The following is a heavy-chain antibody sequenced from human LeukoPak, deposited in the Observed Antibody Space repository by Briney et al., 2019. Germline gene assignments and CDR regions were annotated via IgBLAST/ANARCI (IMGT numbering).Heavy chain of an antibody. CDR3: ARDNSGGAFDI. D-gene: IGHD1-26*01. CDR2: IYYSGST. J-gene: IGHJ3*02. CDR1: GGSISSSSYY. V-gene: IGHV4-61*01. Sequence: PSETLSLTCTVSGGSISSSSYYWSWIRQPPGEGLEWIGYIYYSGSTNYNPSLKSRVTISVDTSKNQFSLKLSSVTAADTAVYYCARDNSGGAFDIWGQGTMVTVSS.